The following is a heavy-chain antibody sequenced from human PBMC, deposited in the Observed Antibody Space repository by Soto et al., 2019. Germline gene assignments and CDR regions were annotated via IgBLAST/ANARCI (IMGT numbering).Heavy chain of an antibody. V-gene: IGHV3-23*01. CDR3: ATGSSGSPSYNWFDP. J-gene: IGHJ5*02. D-gene: IGHD3-22*01. Sequence: LRLSCAASGFTFSSYAMSWVRHAPGKGLEWVSAISGSGGSTYYADSVKGRFTISRDNSKNTLYLQMNSLRAEDTAVYYCATGSSGSPSYNWFDPWGQGTLVTVSS. CDR1: GFTFSSYA. CDR2: ISGSGGST.